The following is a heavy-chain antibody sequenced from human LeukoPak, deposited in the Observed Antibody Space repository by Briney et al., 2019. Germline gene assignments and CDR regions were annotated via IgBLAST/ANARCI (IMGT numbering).Heavy chain of an antibody. CDR1: GFTFSSYG. V-gene: IGHV3-33*06. Sequence: LSGRSLRLSCAASGFTFSSYGMHWVRQAPGKGLEWVAVIWYDGSNKYYADSVKGRFTISRDNSKNTLYLQMNSLRAEDTAVYYCVKGSGSYDQFDAFDIWGQGTMVTVSS. D-gene: IGHD3-10*01. CDR3: VKGSGSYDQFDAFDI. J-gene: IGHJ3*02. CDR2: IWYDGSNK.